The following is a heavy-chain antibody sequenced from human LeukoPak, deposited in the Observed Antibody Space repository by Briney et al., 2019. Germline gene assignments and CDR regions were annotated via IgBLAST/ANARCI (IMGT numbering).Heavy chain of an antibody. D-gene: IGHD3-9*01. V-gene: IGHV4-59*01. Sequence: SETLSLTCTVSGGSISSYYWSWIRQPPGKGLEWIGYIYYSGSTNYNPSLKSRVTISVDTSKNQFSPKLSSVTAADTAVYYCARALTYYDILTGYFYYYGMDVWGQGTTVTVSS. CDR1: GGSISSYY. CDR2: IYYSGST. CDR3: ARALTYYDILTGYFYYYGMDV. J-gene: IGHJ6*02.